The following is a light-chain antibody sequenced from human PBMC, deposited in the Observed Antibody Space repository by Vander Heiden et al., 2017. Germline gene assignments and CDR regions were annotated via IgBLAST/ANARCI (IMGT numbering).Light chain of an antibody. V-gene: IGLV1-40*01. Sequence: SVLTQPPSVSGAPGQRVTISCTGSSSNVGAGYDVRCYQPLPGTAPILFFYGNSNRPSVVPDRFSGSKAGTSSSLAITVLQAEDEADYYCQSYDSSLYWVFGGGTKLTVL. CDR2: GNS. J-gene: IGLJ3*02. CDR3: QSYDSSLYWV. CDR1: SSNVGAGYD.